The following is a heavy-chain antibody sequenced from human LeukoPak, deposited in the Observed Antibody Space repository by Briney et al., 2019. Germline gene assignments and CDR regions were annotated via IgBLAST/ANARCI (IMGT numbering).Heavy chain of an antibody. CDR2: ISGSGGST. CDR1: GFTFSSYA. CDR3: AKDLSEYSGSPTAFDY. Sequence: GGSLRLSCAASGFTFSSYAMSWVRQAPGKGLEWVSDISGSGGSTYYADSVKGRFTISRDNSKNTLYLQMNSLRAEDTAVYYCAKDLSEYSGSPTAFDYWGQGTLVTVSS. V-gene: IGHV3-23*01. D-gene: IGHD1-26*01. J-gene: IGHJ4*02.